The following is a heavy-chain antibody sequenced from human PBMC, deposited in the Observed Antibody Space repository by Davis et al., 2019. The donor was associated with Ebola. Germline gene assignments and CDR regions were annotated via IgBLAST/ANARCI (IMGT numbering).Heavy chain of an antibody. J-gene: IGHJ4*02. CDR2: ISGSGGST. CDR1: GFTFSTYS. D-gene: IGHD3-3*01. CDR3: ACTIFGTIGNFDY. Sequence: GESLKISCAASGFTFSTYSMSWVRQAPGKGLEWVSAISGSGGSTYYADSVKGRFTISRDNANKSLYLQMNSLRDEDTAVYYCACTIFGTIGNFDYWGQGTLVTVSS. V-gene: IGHV3-48*02.